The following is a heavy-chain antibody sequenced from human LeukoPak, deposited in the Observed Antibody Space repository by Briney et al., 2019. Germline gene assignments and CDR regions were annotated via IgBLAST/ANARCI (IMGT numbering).Heavy chain of an antibody. CDR3: ARLPPPLAAAGKHIYDDDY. Sequence: GGSLRLSCAASGFTFSSYSMNWVRQAPGKGLEWVSYISSSSSTIYYADSVKGRFTISRDNAKNSLYLQMNSLRAEDTAVYYCARLPPPLAAAGKHIYDDDYWGQGTLVTVSS. V-gene: IGHV3-48*04. J-gene: IGHJ4*02. CDR1: GFTFSSYS. D-gene: IGHD6-13*01. CDR2: ISSSSSTI.